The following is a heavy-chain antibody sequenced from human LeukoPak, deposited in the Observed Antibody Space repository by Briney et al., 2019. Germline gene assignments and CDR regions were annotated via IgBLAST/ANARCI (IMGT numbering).Heavy chain of an antibody. Sequence: GGSLRLSCAASGFTFSSYAMHWVRQAPGKGLEWVAVISYDGSNKYYADSVKGRFTISRDNSKNRLYLQMNSLRAEDTAVYYCARDGLAYCGGDCRSVDYWGQGTLVTVSS. CDR1: GFTFSSYA. V-gene: IGHV3-30*04. CDR3: ARDGLAYCGGDCRSVDY. D-gene: IGHD2-21*02. J-gene: IGHJ4*02. CDR2: ISYDGSNK.